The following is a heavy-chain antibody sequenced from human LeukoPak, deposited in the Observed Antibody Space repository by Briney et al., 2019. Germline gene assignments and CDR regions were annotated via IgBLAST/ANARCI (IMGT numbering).Heavy chain of an antibody. CDR3: ARARGHAVAAHKGGFDY. CDR2: INPNSGGT. Sequence: ASVKVSCKASGYTFTGYYMHWVRQAPGQGLEWMGWINPNSGGTNYAQKFQGWVTMTRDMSVSTAYMELSRLRSDDTAVYYCARARGHAVAAHKGGFDYWGQGTLVTVSS. D-gene: IGHD6-19*01. CDR1: GYTFTGYY. V-gene: IGHV1-2*04. J-gene: IGHJ4*02.